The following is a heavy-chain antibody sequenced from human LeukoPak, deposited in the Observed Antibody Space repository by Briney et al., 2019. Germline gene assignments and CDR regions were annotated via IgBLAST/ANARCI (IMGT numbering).Heavy chain of an antibody. D-gene: IGHD4-23*01. CDR1: GFTFSSYS. J-gene: IGHJ3*02. CDR3: ARGGYGANDDAFDI. V-gene: IGHV3-48*02. Sequence: GGSLSLSCAVSGFTFSSYSMNWVRQAPGKGLEWVLYISSSTNTIYYADSVKGRFTISRDNAKNSLFLQMNSLRDEDTAVYYCARGGYGANDDAFDIWGQGTMVTASS. CDR2: ISSSTNTI.